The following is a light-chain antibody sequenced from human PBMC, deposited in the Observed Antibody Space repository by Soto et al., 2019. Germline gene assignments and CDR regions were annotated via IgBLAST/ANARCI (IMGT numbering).Light chain of an antibody. CDR2: GAS. V-gene: IGKV1-39*01. J-gene: IGKJ2*01. CDR1: RSIRTN. Sequence: DIQMTQSPPSLSASIGDSVTITCRASRSIRTNLNWYQQKQGRAPKLLISGASTLERGVPSRVSGSGSGTDFTLTISSLQPEDFATFYCQQSYSDPRTFGHGTTLEFK. CDR3: QQSYSDPRT.